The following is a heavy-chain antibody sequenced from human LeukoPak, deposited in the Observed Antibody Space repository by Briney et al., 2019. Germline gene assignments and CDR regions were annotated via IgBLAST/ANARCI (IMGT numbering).Heavy chain of an antibody. CDR3: AKDGSRIAVAGTGNY. V-gene: IGHV3-23*01. Sequence: PGGSLRLSCAASGFTFSSYAMSWVRQAPGKGLEWVSAISGSGGSTYYADSVKGRFTISRDNSKNTLYLQMNSLRAEDTAIYYCAKDGSRIAVAGTGNYWGQGTLVTVSS. D-gene: IGHD6-19*01. CDR2: ISGSGGST. J-gene: IGHJ4*02. CDR1: GFTFSSYA.